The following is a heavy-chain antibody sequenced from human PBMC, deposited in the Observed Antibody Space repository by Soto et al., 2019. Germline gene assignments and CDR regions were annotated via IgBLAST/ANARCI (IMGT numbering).Heavy chain of an antibody. D-gene: IGHD3-22*01. CDR2: MYFGGSF. CDR1: GASVSNGY. J-gene: IGHJ5*02. V-gene: IGHV4-59*02. Sequence: SESLSLTCNVSGASVSNGYWSWIRQPPGKGLEWIGFMYFGGSFNYNPSLTSRATISVETSKNQFSMKLTSVTASDTAVYYCARSYYDSTGFAVDPWGQGTLVTVSS. CDR3: ARSYYDSTGFAVDP.